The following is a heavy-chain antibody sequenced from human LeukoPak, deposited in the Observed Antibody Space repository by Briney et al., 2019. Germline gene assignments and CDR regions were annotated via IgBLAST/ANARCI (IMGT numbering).Heavy chain of an antibody. CDR2: IIPIFGTA. J-gene: IGHJ4*02. CDR1: GGTFSSYA. D-gene: IGHD1-26*01. CDR3: ARALLGATTRGFFDY. Sequence: SVKVSCKASGGTFSSYAISWVRQAPGQRLEWMGGIIPIFGTANYAQKFQGRVTITTDESTSTAYMELSSLRSEDTAVYYCARALLGATTRGFFDYWGQGTLVTVSS. V-gene: IGHV1-69*05.